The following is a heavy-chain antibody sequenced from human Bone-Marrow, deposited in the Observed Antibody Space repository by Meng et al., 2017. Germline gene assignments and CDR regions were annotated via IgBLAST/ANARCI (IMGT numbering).Heavy chain of an antibody. CDR2: INAYNGDT. D-gene: IGHD1-26*01. V-gene: IGHV1-18*01. Sequence: QARLVQSGGEVKKPGASVTVSCKASGYTFTNYGITWVRQAPGQGLEWMGWINAYNGDTNYAQTLQGRVTMTTDTSTSTAYMELRSLRSDDTAVYYCARVEVGITSGDYWGQGTLVTVSS. J-gene: IGHJ4*02. CDR3: ARVEVGITSGDY. CDR1: GYTFTNYG.